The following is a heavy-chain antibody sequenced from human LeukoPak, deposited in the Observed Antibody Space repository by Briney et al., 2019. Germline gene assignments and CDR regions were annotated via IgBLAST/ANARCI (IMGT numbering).Heavy chain of an antibody. CDR3: ARASPGLPYYGDDVDAFDI. Sequence: SETLSLTCTVSGGSISSYYWSWIRQPPGKGLEWIGYIYHSGSTYYNPSLKSRVTISVDRSKNQFSLKLSSVTAADTAVYYCARASPGLPYYGDDVDAFDIWGQGTMVTVSS. D-gene: IGHD4-17*01. V-gene: IGHV4-59*12. CDR2: IYHSGST. CDR1: GGSISSYY. J-gene: IGHJ3*02.